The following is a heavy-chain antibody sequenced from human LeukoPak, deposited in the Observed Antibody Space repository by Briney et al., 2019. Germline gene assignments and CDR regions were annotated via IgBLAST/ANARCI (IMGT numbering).Heavy chain of an antibody. V-gene: IGHV4-4*07. CDR3: ARGRQLRFLEWLLKGAFDI. CDR1: RGSTSTYY. D-gene: IGHD3-3*01. Sequence: PSETLSLTCTVSRGSTSTYYWSWIRQPAGKGLEWIGRIYPSGNTNFNPSLMSRVTMSIDTSKNQFSLKLSSVTAADTAVYYCARGRQLRFLEWLLKGAFDIWGQGTMVTVSS. J-gene: IGHJ3*02. CDR2: IYPSGNT.